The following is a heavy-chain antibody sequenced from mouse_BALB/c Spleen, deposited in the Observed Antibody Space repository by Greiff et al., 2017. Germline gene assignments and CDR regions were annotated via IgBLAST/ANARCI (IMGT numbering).Heavy chain of an antibody. CDR1: GYSITSDYA. Sequence: DVQLQESGPGLVKPSQSLSLTCTVTGYSITSDYAWNWIRQFPGNKLEWMGYISYSGSTSYNPSLKSRISITRDTSKNQFFLQLNSVTTEDTATYYCARLTTVVATDYAMDYWGQGTSVTVSS. CDR2: ISYSGST. D-gene: IGHD1-1*01. J-gene: IGHJ4*01. CDR3: ARLTTVVATDYAMDY. V-gene: IGHV3-2*02.